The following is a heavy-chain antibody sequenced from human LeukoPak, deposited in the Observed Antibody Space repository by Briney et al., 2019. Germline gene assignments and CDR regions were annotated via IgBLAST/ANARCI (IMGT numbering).Heavy chain of an antibody. CDR3: ARGRWQQLPGAFDF. V-gene: IGHV3-30*04. J-gene: IGHJ4*02. CDR2: ISYDGNDK. Sequence: GGSLRLSCAASGFTFSSYTMHWVRQAPGKGLEWVAVISYDGNDKNYADSVKGRFTISRDNSKNTVYLQMNSLRPEDTAVYYCARGRWQQLPGAFDFWGQGTLVTVSS. CDR1: GFTFSSYT. D-gene: IGHD5-24*01.